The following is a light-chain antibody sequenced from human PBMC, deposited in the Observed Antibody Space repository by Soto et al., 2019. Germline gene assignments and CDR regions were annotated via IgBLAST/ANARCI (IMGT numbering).Light chain of an antibody. Sequence: EIVLTQSPGTLSLSPGERATLSCRASQSVSNSFLAWYQQRPGQAPRLLIYGASISATGIPDRFSGSGSGTDVTLTISCLEPEDFAAYHCQQYGSSPTTFGQGTKLEIK. J-gene: IGKJ2*01. CDR3: QQYGSSPTT. CDR1: QSVSNSF. CDR2: GAS. V-gene: IGKV3-20*01.